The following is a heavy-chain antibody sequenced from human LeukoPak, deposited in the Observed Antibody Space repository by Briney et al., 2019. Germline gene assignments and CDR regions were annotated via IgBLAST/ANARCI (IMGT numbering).Heavy chain of an antibody. CDR2: INHDGTEN. CDR1: GFAFSNSW. D-gene: IGHD2-15*01. V-gene: IGHV3-7*01. CDR3: ARDSGHGGIFDY. Sequence: PGGSLRLSCAASGFAFSNSWMTWVRQAPGKGLEWVANINHDGTENYYVNSMKGRFTTSRDNVKTSLYLQVNRLRAEDTAVYYCARDSGHGGIFDYGGQGTLATVSS. J-gene: IGHJ4*02.